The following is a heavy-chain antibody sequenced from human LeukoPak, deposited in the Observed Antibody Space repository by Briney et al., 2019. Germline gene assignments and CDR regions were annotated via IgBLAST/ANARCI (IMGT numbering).Heavy chain of an antibody. V-gene: IGHV3-7*01. CDR3: ARHVGISF. J-gene: IGHJ4*02. CDR1: GFTFSGTW. D-gene: IGHD7-27*01. CDR2: IREDGTEK. Sequence: GGSLRLSCTASGFTFSGTWMTWVRQAPGKGLEWVANIREDGTEKNYVDSVKGRFTISRDNAKNSLFLQMSNLRDDDTAIYYRARHVGISFWGPGTLVTVSS.